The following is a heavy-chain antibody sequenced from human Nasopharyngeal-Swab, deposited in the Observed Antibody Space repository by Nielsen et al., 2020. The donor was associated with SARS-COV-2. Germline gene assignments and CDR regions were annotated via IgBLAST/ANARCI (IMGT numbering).Heavy chain of an antibody. J-gene: IGHJ4*02. D-gene: IGHD1-1*01. CDR1: GFTFSSYA. CDR3: AKPDKGTHDY. CDR2: ISGSGGST. Sequence: GESLKISCAASGFTFSSYAMSWVRQAPGKGLEWVSAISGSGGSTYYADSVKGRFTISRDNSKNTLYLQMNNLRVEDTAVYYCAKPDKGTHDYWGQGTLVTVSS. V-gene: IGHV3-23*01.